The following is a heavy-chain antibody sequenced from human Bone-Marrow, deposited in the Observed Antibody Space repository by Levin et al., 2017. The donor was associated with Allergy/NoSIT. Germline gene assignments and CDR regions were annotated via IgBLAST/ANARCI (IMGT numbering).Heavy chain of an antibody. Sequence: GESLKISCEASGFTFSSYWMHWVRQAPGKGLEWLANIKQDGGEKNYVDSVKGRFAISRDNANNSLYLQMDSLRAEDTAIYYCARDLDYRSGSVHYDAYDVWGQGTLVSVSS. J-gene: IGHJ3*01. CDR2: IKQDGGEK. CDR1: GFTFSSYW. V-gene: IGHV3-7*04. D-gene: IGHD3-22*01. CDR3: ARDLDYRSGSVHYDAYDV.